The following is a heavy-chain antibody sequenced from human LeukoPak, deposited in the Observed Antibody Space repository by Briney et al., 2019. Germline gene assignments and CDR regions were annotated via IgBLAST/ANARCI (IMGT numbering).Heavy chain of an antibody. CDR1: GFTFSVYA. D-gene: IGHD2/OR15-2a*01. V-gene: IGHV3-23*01. J-gene: IGHJ4*02. Sequence: GGSLRLSCATSGFTFSVYAMSWVRQAPGKGLEWVSDSVKGRFTISRGNSKNTLHLLMNELSAEDTAVYYCAKSHSLEYRGYFDYWGQGTLITVSS. CDR3: AKSHSLEYRGYFDY.